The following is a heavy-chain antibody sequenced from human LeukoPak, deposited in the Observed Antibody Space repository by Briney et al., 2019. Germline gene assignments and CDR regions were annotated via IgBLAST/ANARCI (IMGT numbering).Heavy chain of an antibody. D-gene: IGHD3-9*01. Sequence: GGSLRLSCAASGFTFSSYDMHWVRQAPGKGLEWVSAIGTVGDTYYPGPVKGRVTISRENAKNSLYLQMNSLRAGDTAVYYCARGGILTGYSPGRYYFDYWGQGTLVTVSS. CDR2: IGTVGDT. CDR1: GFTFSSYD. CDR3: ARGGILTGYSPGRYYFDY. J-gene: IGHJ4*02. V-gene: IGHV3-13*01.